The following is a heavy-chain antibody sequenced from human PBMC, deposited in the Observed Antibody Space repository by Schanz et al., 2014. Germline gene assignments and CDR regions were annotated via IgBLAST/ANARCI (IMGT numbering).Heavy chain of an antibody. CDR1: GFTFSSYG. Sequence: VQLVESGGGLVKPGGSLRLSCAASGFTFSSYGMHWVRQAPGKGLEWLAVIWFDGTNKYNADSVKGRFTISRDTSKNTLYLLLNSLRAEDTAVYYCAKEKEEVAADGSFFDYWGQGTLVTVSS. V-gene: IGHV3-30*02. CDR3: AKEKEEVAADGSFFDY. CDR2: IWFDGTNK. D-gene: IGHD6-13*01. J-gene: IGHJ4*02.